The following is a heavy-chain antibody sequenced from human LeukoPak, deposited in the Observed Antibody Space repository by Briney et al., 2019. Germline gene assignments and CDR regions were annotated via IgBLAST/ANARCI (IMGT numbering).Heavy chain of an antibody. Sequence: GGSLRLSCAASGFTFSSYVMNWVRQAPGKGLEWVSGISSSGGSTYYADSVKGRFTVSRDNSKSTLHLQMSSLRAEDTAVYYCAKAGGPMVFYGMDVWGQGTTVTVSS. D-gene: IGHD3-10*01. V-gene: IGHV3-23*01. CDR2: ISSSGGST. CDR3: AKAGGPMVFYGMDV. CDR1: GFTFSSYV. J-gene: IGHJ6*02.